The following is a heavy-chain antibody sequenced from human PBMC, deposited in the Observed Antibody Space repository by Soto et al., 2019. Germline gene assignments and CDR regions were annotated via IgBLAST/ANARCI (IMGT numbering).Heavy chain of an antibody. V-gene: IGHV5-51*03. D-gene: IGHD6-13*01. J-gene: IGHJ4*02. CDR1: GYTFSNFW. Sequence: PGESLKISCKGSGYTFSNFWIAWVRQLPGKGLEYMGIIYPGDSETRYSPSFHGEVTISADRSIGTAYLQWSSLEASDSAFYFCARSPRSSPYFDYWGQGALVTSPQ. CDR2: IYPGDSET. CDR3: ARSPRSSPYFDY.